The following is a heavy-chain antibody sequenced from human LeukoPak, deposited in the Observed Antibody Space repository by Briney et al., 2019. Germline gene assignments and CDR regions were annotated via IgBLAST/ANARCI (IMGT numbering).Heavy chain of an antibody. CDR3: ARGGGYCSSTSCYPRGWFDP. J-gene: IGHJ5*02. D-gene: IGHD2-2*03. Sequence: SETLSLTCTVSGGSISSGDYYWSWIRQPPGKGLEWIGYIYYSGSTYYNPSLKSRVTISIDTSKNQFSLKLSSVTAADTAVYYCARGGGYCSSTSCYPRGWFDPWGQGTLVTVSS. CDR1: GGSISSGDYY. CDR2: IYYSGST. V-gene: IGHV4-30-4*08.